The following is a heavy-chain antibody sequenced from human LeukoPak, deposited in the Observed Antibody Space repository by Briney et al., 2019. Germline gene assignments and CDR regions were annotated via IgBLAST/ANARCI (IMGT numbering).Heavy chain of an antibody. Sequence: GGSLRLSCAASGFTFSTYGMHWVRQAPGKGLEWVAVISYDGSNKYYADSMRGRFTISRDNSKNTLYLQMNSLRVEDTAMYYCARAVYYSNYLGYWGQGTLVTVSS. V-gene: IGHV3-30*03. J-gene: IGHJ4*01. CDR1: GFTFSTYG. D-gene: IGHD3-10*01. CDR3: ARAVYYSNYLGY. CDR2: ISYDGSNK.